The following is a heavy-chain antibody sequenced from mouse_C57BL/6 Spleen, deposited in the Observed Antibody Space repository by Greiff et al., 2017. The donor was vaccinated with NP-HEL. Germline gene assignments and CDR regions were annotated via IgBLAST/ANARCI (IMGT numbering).Heavy chain of an antibody. J-gene: IGHJ3*01. Sequence: VQLQQPGAELVKPGASVKLSCKASGYTFTSYWMHWVKQRPGQGLEWIGMIHPNSGSTNYNEKFKSKATLTVDKSSSTAYMQLSSLTSEDSAVYYCARPDYYGSSYSFAYWGQGTLVTVSA. CDR1: GYTFTSYW. V-gene: IGHV1-64*01. CDR3: ARPDYYGSSYSFAY. D-gene: IGHD1-1*01. CDR2: IHPNSGST.